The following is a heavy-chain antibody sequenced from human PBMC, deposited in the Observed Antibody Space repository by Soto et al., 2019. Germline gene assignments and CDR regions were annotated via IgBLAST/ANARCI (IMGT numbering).Heavy chain of an antibody. CDR1: GFTFSSYA. V-gene: IGHV3-30-3*01. CDR3: ARDHGSGFGSSTSSYYYGMDV. J-gene: IGHJ6*02. Sequence: LRLSCAASGFTFSSYAMHWVRQAPGKGLEWVAVISYDGSNKYYADSVKGRLTISRDNSKNTLYLQMNSLRAEDTAVYYCARDHGSGFGSSTSSYYYGMDVWGQGTTVTVSS. D-gene: IGHD6-6*01. CDR2: ISYDGSNK.